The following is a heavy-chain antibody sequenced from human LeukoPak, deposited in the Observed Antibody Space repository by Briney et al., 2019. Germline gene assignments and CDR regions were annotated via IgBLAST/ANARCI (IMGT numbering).Heavy chain of an antibody. CDR2: IHYTGST. V-gene: IGHV4-59*01. J-gene: IGHJ4*02. Sequence: SETLSLTCTVSGASISGYYWSWIRQPPGKGLEWIGYIHYTGSTTYNPSLKGRVTMSLDTSKNQFSLKLNSVTAADTAVYYCARQPVAPDYWGQGTLVTVSS. CDR1: GASISGYY. CDR3: ARQPVAPDY. D-gene: IGHD6-19*01.